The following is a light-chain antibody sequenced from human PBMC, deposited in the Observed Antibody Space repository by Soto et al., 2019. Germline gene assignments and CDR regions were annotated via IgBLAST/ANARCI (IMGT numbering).Light chain of an antibody. CDR2: TTV. J-gene: IGLJ2*01. CDR1: SSNIAGEY. Sequence: QSMLTQPPSVSAAPGQRVTISCSGSSSNIAGEYVSWYQQLPGATPTLLIFTTVQRPSGVPDRFSASKSGTSATLAITGLQAGDEADYYCAAWDHSLNAILFGGGTKLTVL. V-gene: IGLV1-51*01. CDR3: AAWDHSLNAIL.